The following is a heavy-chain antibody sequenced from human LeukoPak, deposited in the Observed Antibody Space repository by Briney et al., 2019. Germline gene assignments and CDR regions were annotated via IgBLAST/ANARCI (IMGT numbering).Heavy chain of an antibody. D-gene: IGHD5-12*01. CDR2: IIPIFGTA. Sequence: PVKVSCKASGGTFSSYAISWVRQAPGQGLEWMGRIIPIFGTANYAQKFQGRVTITADKSTSTAYMELSSLRSEDTAVYYCADGASGQPYYYYYMDVWGKGTTVTVSS. V-gene: IGHV1-69*06. CDR3: ADGASGQPYYYYYMDV. CDR1: GGTFSSYA. J-gene: IGHJ6*03.